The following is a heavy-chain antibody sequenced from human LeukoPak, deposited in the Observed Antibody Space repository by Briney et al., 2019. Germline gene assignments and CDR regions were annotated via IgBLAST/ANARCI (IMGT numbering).Heavy chain of an antibody. Sequence: VKVSCKASGSTFSRSAISWVRQAPGQGLQWMGGVIPILGTTNYAQRFQDRVSITTDDSTSTSYMEFRSLRSVDTAVHYCARDDGSATMGFDSWGQGTLITVSS. CDR2: VIPILGTT. CDR1: GSTFSRSA. D-gene: IGHD1-26*01. V-gene: IGHV1-69*13. J-gene: IGHJ4*02. CDR3: ARDDGSATMGFDS.